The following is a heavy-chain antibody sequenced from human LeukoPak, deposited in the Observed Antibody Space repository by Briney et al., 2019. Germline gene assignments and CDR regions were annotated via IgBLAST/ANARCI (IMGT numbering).Heavy chain of an antibody. V-gene: IGHV6-1*01. J-gene: IGHJ4*02. D-gene: IGHD6-13*01. CDR1: GDSVSSNSAA. CDR3: ARIVGQQRDS. CDR2: TYYRSKWSN. Sequence: SQTLSLTCAISGDSVSSNSAAWNWIRQSPSRGLKWLGRTYYRSKWSNDYALSVKGRITINPDTAKNQFSLQLKYVTPEDTAVYYCARIVGQQRDSWGQGTLVTVSS.